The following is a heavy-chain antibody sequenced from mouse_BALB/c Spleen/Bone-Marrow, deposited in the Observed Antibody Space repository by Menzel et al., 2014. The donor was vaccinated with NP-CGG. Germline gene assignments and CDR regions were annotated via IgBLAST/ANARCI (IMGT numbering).Heavy chain of an antibody. V-gene: IGHV1-18*01. CDR1: GYTFTEYT. CDR3: ASGEDYYAMDY. Sequence: EVKLVESGPELVKPGASVKISCKTSGYTFTEYTMHRVKQSHGKSLEWIGGINPNNGGTSYNQKFKGKATLTVDKSSSTAYMELRSLTSEDSAVYFCASGEDYYAMDYWGQGTSVTVSS. J-gene: IGHJ4*01. CDR2: INPNNGGT.